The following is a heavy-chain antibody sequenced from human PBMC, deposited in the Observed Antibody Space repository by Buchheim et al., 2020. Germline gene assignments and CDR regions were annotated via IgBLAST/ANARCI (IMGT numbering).Heavy chain of an antibody. CDR2: IYSGDSST. J-gene: IGHJ4*02. CDR1: GYSFTSHW. D-gene: IGHD5-18*01. Sequence: EVQLVQSGAEVKKPGESLKISCKSSGYSFTSHWIGLVRQMPGKGLEWMGIIYSGDSSTRYSPSFQGQVTISADQSISTAYPQWSRLKASDTAMYFCARWAVSTVMVVFDYWGQGTL. CDR3: ARWAVSTVMVVFDY. V-gene: IGHV5-51*01.